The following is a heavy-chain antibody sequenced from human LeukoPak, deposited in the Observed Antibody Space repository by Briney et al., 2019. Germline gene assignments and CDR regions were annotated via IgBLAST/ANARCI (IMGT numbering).Heavy chain of an antibody. CDR1: GYTFTTYG. Sequence: ASVKVSCKASGYTFTTYGISWVRQAPGQGLEWMGWISAYNGNTNYAQKLQGRATMTPDTSTSTAYMELRSLRSDDTAVYYCARGKASQSTNYFDYWGQGTLVTVSS. CDR3: ARGKASQSTNYFDY. V-gene: IGHV1-18*01. J-gene: IGHJ4*02. D-gene: IGHD5/OR15-5a*01. CDR2: ISAYNGNT.